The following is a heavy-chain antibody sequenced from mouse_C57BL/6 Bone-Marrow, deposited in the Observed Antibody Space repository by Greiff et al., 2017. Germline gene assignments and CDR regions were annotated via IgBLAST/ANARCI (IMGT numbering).Heavy chain of an antibody. Sequence: EVQVVESGGGLVKPGGSLKLSCAASGFTFSSYAMSWVRQTPEKRLEWVATISDGGSYTYYPDNVKGRFNISRDNAKNNLYLQMSNLKSEDTAIDYCARGDYYGSSWEFAYWGQGTLVTVSA. CDR1: GFTFSSYA. V-gene: IGHV5-4*01. D-gene: IGHD1-1*01. CDR2: ISDGGSYT. CDR3: ARGDYYGSSWEFAY. J-gene: IGHJ3*01.